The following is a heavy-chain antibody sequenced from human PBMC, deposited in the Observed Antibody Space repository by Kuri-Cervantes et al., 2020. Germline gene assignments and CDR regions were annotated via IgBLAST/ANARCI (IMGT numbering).Heavy chain of an antibody. CDR1: GFTFSSYW. CDR2: ISGSGGST. V-gene: IGHV3-23*01. D-gene: IGHD3-3*01. Sequence: EGSLRLSCAASGFTFSSYWMHWVRQAPGKGLEWVSAISGSGGSTYYADSVKGRFTISRDNSKNTLYLQMNSLRAEDTAVYYCAKDEQEWFETWGYWGQGTLVTVSS. J-gene: IGHJ4*02. CDR3: AKDEQEWFETWGY.